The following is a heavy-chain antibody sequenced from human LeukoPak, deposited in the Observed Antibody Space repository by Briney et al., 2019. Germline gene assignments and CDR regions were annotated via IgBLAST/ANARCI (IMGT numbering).Heavy chain of an antibody. V-gene: IGHV3-30*02. J-gene: IGHJ4*02. CDR2: IRYDGNNE. D-gene: IGHD2-2*01. CDR3: AKDSGIRGSTNCDY. CDR1: GFTFSRFA. Sequence: PGGSLRLSCEASGFTFSRFAMTWVRQAPGKGLEWVSFIRYDGNNEYYADSVRGRFTISRDNSKNTPYLQMNSLRAEDTALYYCAKDSGIRGSTNCDYWGQGTLVTVSS.